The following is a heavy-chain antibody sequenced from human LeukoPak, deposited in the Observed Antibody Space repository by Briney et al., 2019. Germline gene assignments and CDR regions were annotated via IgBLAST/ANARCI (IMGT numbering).Heavy chain of an antibody. CDR1: GVTFSSYA. V-gene: IGHV3-30-3*01. J-gene: IGHJ4*02. CDR2: ISYDGSNK. Sequence: PGGSLRLSCAASGVTFSSYAMHWVRQAPGKGLEWVAVISYDGSNKYYADSVKGRFTISRDNSKNTLYLQMNSLRAEDTAVYYCAREGSTRELQDAFDYWGQGTLVTVSS. D-gene: IGHD1-7*01. CDR3: AREGSTRELQDAFDY.